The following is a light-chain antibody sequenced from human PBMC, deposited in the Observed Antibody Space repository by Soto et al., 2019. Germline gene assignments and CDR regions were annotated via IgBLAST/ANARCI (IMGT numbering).Light chain of an antibody. CDR3: KQYNNWPPFT. J-gene: IGKJ3*01. CDR1: QSVSSN. Sequence: EIVMTQSPATLSVSPGERATLSCRASQSVSSNLAWYQQKPGQAPRLLIYGASTRATDIPARFSGSGSGTEFTLSISSLQSEDFAFYYCKQYNNWPPFTFGPGTKVDIK. CDR2: GAS. V-gene: IGKV3-15*01.